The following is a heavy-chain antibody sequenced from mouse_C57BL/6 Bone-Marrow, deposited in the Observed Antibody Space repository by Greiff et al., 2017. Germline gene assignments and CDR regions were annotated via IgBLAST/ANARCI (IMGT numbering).Heavy chain of an antibody. V-gene: IGHV1-64*01. Sequence: QVQLQQPGAELVRPGTSVKLSCKASGYTFTSYWMHWVKQRPGQGLEWIGMIHPNSGSTNYNEKFKSKATLTVDKSSSTAYMQRSSLTSEDSACYYGARELRRGNVGYWGQGTTLTVSS. CDR2: IHPNSGST. J-gene: IGHJ2*01. CDR3: ARELRRGNVGY. D-gene: IGHD3-2*02. CDR1: GYTFTSYW.